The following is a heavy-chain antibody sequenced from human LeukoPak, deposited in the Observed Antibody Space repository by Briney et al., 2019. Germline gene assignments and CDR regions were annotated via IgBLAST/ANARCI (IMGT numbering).Heavy chain of an antibody. D-gene: IGHD5-12*01. V-gene: IGHV1-69*05. CDR1: GGTFNSYA. J-gene: IGHJ4*02. Sequence: SVKVSCKASGGTFNSYAISGVRQAPGQGVEWMGRIIPIFGTANYAQKFQGRVTITTDESTSTAYMELSSLRSEDTAVYYCALRGYSGYEFDYWGQGTLVTVSS. CDR2: IIPIFGTA. CDR3: ALRGYSGYEFDY.